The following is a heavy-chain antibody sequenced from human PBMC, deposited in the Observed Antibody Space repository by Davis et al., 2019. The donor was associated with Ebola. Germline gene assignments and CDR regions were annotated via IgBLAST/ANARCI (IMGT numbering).Heavy chain of an antibody. J-gene: IGHJ4*02. Sequence: ASVKVSCKASGYTFTGYYMHWVRQAPGHGLEWMGWINANSGATNYAQKFQGRVTMTRDTSTSTVYMELSSLRSEDTAVYYCARYPDSSDDYWGQGTLVTVSS. D-gene: IGHD3-22*01. CDR2: INANSGAT. V-gene: IGHV1-2*02. CDR3: ARYPDSSDDY. CDR1: GYTFTGYY.